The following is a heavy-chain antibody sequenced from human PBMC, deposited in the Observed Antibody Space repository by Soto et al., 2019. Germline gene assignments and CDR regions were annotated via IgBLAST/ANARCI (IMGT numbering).Heavy chain of an antibody. CDR1: GGSIISYY. J-gene: IGHJ4*02. CDR2: IYYSGST. CDR3: ARATYDFWSGSHRQFDY. V-gene: IGHV4-59*01. D-gene: IGHD3-3*01. Sequence: SETLSLTCTVSGGSIISYYWSWILQPPGKGLEWIGYIYYSGSTNYNPSLKSRVTISVDTSKNQFSLKLSSVTAADTAVYYCARATYDFWSGSHRQFDYWGQGTLVTVSS.